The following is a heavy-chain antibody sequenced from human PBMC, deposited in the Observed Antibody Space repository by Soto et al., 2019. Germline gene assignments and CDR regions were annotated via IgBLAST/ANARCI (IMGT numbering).Heavy chain of an antibody. J-gene: IGHJ4*02. CDR3: AKDRPLQWELMGGAFDY. D-gene: IGHD1-26*01. Sequence: GGSLRLSCAASGFTFSSYAMSWVRQAPGKGLEWVSAISGSGGSTYYADSVKGRFTISRDNSKNTLYLQMNSLRAEDTAVYYCAKDRPLQWELMGGAFDYWGQGTLVTVSS. V-gene: IGHV3-23*01. CDR2: ISGSGGST. CDR1: GFTFSSYA.